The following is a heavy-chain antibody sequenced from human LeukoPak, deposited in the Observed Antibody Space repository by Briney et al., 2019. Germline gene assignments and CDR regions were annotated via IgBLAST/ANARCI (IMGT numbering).Heavy chain of an antibody. CDR3: AGDGGNSNSYNYYMDV. Sequence: GGSLRLSCVASGFTFDDYGVTWVRQAPGKGLEWVSGINWNGGSTGYADSVRGRFTISRDNARNSLFLQMNSLRVEDTALYYCAGDGGNSNSYNYYMDVWGKGTTVTVSS. D-gene: IGHD4-23*01. CDR1: GFTFDDYG. V-gene: IGHV3-20*04. J-gene: IGHJ6*03. CDR2: INWNGGST.